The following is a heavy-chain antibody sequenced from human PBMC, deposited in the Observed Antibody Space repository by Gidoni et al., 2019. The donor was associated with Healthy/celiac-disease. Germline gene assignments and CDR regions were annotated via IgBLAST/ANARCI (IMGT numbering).Heavy chain of an antibody. D-gene: IGHD6-19*01. CDR1: GGPFSSYA. V-gene: IGHV1-69*06. CDR2: IIPIFGTA. Sequence: QVQLVQSGAEVKKPGSSVKVSCKASGGPFSSYAISWVRQAPGQGLEWMGGIIPIFGTANYAQKFQGRVTITADKSTSTAYMELSSLRSEDTAVYYCARLPGYSSGWYYYYGMDVWGQGTTVTVSS. CDR3: ARLPGYSSGWYYYYGMDV. J-gene: IGHJ6*02.